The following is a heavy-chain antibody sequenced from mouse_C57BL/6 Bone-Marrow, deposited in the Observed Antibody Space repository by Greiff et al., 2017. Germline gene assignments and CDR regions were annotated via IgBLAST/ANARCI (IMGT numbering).Heavy chain of an antibody. J-gene: IGHJ3*01. CDR1: GYTFTEYT. D-gene: IGHD2-12*01. V-gene: IGHV1-62-2*01. Sequence: QVQLQQSGAELVKPGASVKMSCKASGYTFTEYTMHWVKQRSGQGLEWIGCIYPGSGSIKYNQKFKDKATLTADKSSSTAYMELSSLTSEDSSVYYCARDEYVYAWWAYWGQGTLVTVSA. CDR2: IYPGSGSI. CDR3: ARDEYVYAWWAY.